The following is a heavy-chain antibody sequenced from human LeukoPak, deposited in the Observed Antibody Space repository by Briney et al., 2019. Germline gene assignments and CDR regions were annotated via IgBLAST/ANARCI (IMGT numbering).Heavy chain of an antibody. V-gene: IGHV1-69*04. Sequence: GASVKVSCKASGGTFSSYAISWVRQAPGQGLEWMGRIIPILGIANYAQKFQGRVTITADKSTSTAYMELSSLRSEDTAVYYCARGLRFLEWLFDYWGHGTLVTVSS. CDR2: IIPILGIA. J-gene: IGHJ4*01. CDR1: GGTFSSYA. D-gene: IGHD3-3*01. CDR3: ARGLRFLEWLFDY.